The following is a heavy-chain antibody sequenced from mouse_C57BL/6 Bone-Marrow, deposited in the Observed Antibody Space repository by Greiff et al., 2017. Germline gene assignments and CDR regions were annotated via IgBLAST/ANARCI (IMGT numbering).Heavy chain of an antibody. D-gene: IGHD2-4*01. CDR1: GYTFTNYW. CDR2: MHPNGGSP. J-gene: IGHJ4*01. Sequence: QVQLQQPGAELVKPGASVKLSCKASGYTFTNYWMHWVKQRPGQGLEWIGMMHPNGGSPDYNEKFKSEATLSVDKSSRTAYMELSSLTSEDSAVYYGARSYDYYDYTMDYWGQGTSVTVSS. V-gene: IGHV1-64*01. CDR3: ARSYDYYDYTMDY.